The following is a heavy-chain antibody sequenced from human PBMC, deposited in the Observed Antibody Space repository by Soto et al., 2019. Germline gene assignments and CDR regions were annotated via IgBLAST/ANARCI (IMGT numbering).Heavy chain of an antibody. V-gene: IGHV3-11*06. CDR1: GFPFSDYY. CDR3: ARNFDSGGYYYDY. CDR2: ISSSAYT. J-gene: IGHJ4*02. D-gene: IGHD3-22*01. Sequence: GGSLRLSCAASGFPFSDYYMSWIRQAPGEGLEWISYISSSAYTIYADSVKGRFTISRDNAKNSLFLQMTSLRVEDTAVYYCARNFDSGGYYYDYWGKGPLVTVSS.